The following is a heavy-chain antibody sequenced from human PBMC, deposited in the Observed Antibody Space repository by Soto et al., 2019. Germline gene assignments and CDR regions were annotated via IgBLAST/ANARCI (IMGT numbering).Heavy chain of an antibody. CDR1: GFSFSISP. D-gene: IGHD7-27*01. Sequence: GGSLRLSCAASGFSFSISPMHWVRQAPGKGPEWVALISYDGTNKFYADSVKGRFTISRDNSKSTPYLQVDSLRPEDAAVYYCARDPKTSGGQHWAFNYFDSWGQGTLVTVSS. J-gene: IGHJ4*02. CDR3: ARDPKTSGGQHWAFNYFDS. V-gene: IGHV3-30-3*01. CDR2: ISYDGTNK.